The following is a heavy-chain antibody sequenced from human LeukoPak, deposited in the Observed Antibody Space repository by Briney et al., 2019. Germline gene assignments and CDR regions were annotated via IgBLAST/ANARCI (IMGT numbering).Heavy chain of an antibody. CDR2: INPNSGGT. V-gene: IGHV1-2*02. CDR1: GYTFTGYY. Sequence: ASVKVSCKASGYTFTGYYMHWVRQAPGQGLEWMGWINPNSGGTNYAQKFQGRVIMTRDTSISTAYMELSRLRSDDTAVYYCARGSAWAGGAEAAFDIWGQGTMVTVSS. J-gene: IGHJ3*02. D-gene: IGHD1-14*01. CDR3: ARGSAWAGGAEAAFDI.